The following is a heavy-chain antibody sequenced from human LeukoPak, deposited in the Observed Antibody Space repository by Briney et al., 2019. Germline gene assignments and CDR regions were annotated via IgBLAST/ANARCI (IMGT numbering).Heavy chain of an antibody. D-gene: IGHD3-9*01. CDR2: ISYDGSNK. CDR1: GFTFSSYG. Sequence: GGSLRLSCAASGFTFSSYGMHWVRQAPGKGLEWVAVISYDGSNKYYADSVKGRFTISRDNSKNTLYLQMNSLRAEDTAVYYCARSPYYDILTGPKWYFDLWGRGTLVTVSS. J-gene: IGHJ2*01. V-gene: IGHV3-30*03. CDR3: ARSPYYDILTGPKWYFDL.